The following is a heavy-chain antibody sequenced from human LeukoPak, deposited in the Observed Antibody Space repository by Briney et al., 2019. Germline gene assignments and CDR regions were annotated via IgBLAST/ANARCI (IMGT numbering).Heavy chain of an antibody. CDR3: ARPLSYYDSSGYSGGFDY. Sequence: ASVKVSCKASGYTFTSYGISWVRQAPGQGLEWLGWISAYNGNTNYAQKLQGRVTMTTDTSTSTAYMELRSLRSDDTAVYYCARPLSYYDSSGYSGGFDYWGQGTLVTVSS. V-gene: IGHV1-18*01. CDR2: ISAYNGNT. D-gene: IGHD3-22*01. CDR1: GYTFTSYG. J-gene: IGHJ4*02.